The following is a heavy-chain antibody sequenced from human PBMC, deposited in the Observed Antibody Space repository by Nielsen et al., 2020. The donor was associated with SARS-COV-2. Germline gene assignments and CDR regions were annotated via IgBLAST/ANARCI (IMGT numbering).Heavy chain of an antibody. CDR3: AILPYYYGSGSYYNVDY. V-gene: IGHV5-10-1*01. CDR2: IDPSDSYT. J-gene: IGHJ4*02. Sequence: GESLKISCKGSGYSFTSYWIGWVRQMPGKGLEWMGRIDPSDSYTNYSPSFQGHVTISADKSISTAYLQWSSLKASDTAMYYCAILPYYYGSGSYYNVDYWGQGTLVTVSS. D-gene: IGHD3-10*01. CDR1: GYSFTSYW.